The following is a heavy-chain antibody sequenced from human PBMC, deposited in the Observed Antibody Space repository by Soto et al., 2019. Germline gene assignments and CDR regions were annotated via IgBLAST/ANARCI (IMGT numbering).Heavy chain of an antibody. Sequence: GGSLRLSCAASGFTFSSYAMSWVRQAPGKGLEWVSAISGSGGSTYYADSVKGRFTISRDNSKNTLYLQMNSLRAEDTAVYYCAKDAKYNPHYSSLIDHWGQGTLVTVSS. D-gene: IGHD6-13*01. CDR2: ISGSGGST. J-gene: IGHJ5*02. V-gene: IGHV3-23*01. CDR1: GFTFSSYA. CDR3: AKDAKYNPHYSSLIDH.